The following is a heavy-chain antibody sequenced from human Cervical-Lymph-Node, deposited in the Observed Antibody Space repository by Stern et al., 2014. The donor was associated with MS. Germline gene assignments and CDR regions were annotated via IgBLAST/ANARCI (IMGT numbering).Heavy chain of an antibody. J-gene: IGHJ4*02. CDR3: ARHVQGFDY. CDR2: IYPYDSDT. CDR1: GYSFTIYY. V-gene: IGHV5-51*01. Sequence: VQLVQSGAEVKKPGESLKISCKLSGYSFTIYYIAWGRQMPGKGLAWMGVIYPYDSDTTYSPSSQGQVPISADKSIPTAYLQWSSLRASDTAMYYCARHVQGFDYWGQGTLVTVSS.